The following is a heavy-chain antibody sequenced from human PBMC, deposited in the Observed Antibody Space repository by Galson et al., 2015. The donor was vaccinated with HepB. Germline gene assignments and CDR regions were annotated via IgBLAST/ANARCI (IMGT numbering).Heavy chain of an antibody. Sequence: SVKVSCKASGYTFRHFLVSWVRQVPGQGPEWMGWLHPNSGDTKYVQDFHDRVTMTADTSTNTAYLDLRGLRSDDTAVYYCARDRRPAIWGLLDYWGQGTVVIVSP. CDR1: GYTFRHFL. D-gene: IGHD7-27*01. CDR3: ARDRRPAIWGLLDY. V-gene: IGHV1-18*01. J-gene: IGHJ4*02. CDR2: LHPNSGDT.